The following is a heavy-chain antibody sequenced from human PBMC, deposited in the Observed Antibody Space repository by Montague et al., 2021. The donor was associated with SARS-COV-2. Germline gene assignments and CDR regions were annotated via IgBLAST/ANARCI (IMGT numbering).Heavy chain of an antibody. CDR1: GDSIGTDNW. D-gene: IGHD1-26*01. CDR2: IYHTGST. J-gene: IGHJ4*02. Sequence: SETLSLTCVVSGDSIGTDNWWTWVRLPPGKGLEWVGGIYHTGSTKYKPSLKSRVSTSVDKSWNQFSLRLTSVTAADTAIYYCARKGSGRSDLAYWGQGTLVTVSS. V-gene: IGHV4-4*02. CDR3: ARKGSGRSDLAY.